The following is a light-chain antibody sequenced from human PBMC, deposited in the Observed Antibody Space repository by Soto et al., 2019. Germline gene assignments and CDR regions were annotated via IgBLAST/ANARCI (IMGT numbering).Light chain of an antibody. CDR1: QSISSSY. CDR2: GAS. Sequence: EIVLTQSPGTLSLSPGERATLSCRASQSISSSYLAWYQQKPGQAPSLLIYGASSRATGIPDRFSGSGSGTDFALTISRLEPEDFAVYYCQQYGSSPGYTFGQGTKPEIK. J-gene: IGKJ2*01. CDR3: QQYGSSPGYT. V-gene: IGKV3-20*01.